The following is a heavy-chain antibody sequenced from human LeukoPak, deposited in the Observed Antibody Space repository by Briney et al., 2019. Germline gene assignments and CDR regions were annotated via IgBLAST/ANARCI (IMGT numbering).Heavy chain of an antibody. D-gene: IGHD2-21*02. CDR3: ARGIDCGGDCYSKYFQH. CDR1: GFTFSNYW. J-gene: IGHJ1*01. V-gene: IGHV3-7*01. Sequence: GGSLRLSCAASGFTFSNYWMSWVRQAPGKGLEWVANMKQDGSEKYYVDSVKGRFTISRDNAKNSLYLQMNSLRAEDTAVYYCARGIDCGGDCYSKYFQHWGQGTLVTVSS. CDR2: MKQDGSEK.